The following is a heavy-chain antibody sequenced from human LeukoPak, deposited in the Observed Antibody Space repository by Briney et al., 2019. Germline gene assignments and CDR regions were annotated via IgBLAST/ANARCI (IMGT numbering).Heavy chain of an antibody. Sequence: GGSLRLSCAASGFTFSSYAMSWVRQAPGKGLEWVSAISGSGGSTYYADSVKGRFTISRDNSKNTLYLQMNSLRAEDTAVYYCAKDLYLQWLVPLSTGIYFDYWGQGTLVTVSS. D-gene: IGHD6-19*01. J-gene: IGHJ4*02. V-gene: IGHV3-23*01. CDR2: ISGSGGST. CDR3: AKDLYLQWLVPLSTGIYFDY. CDR1: GFTFSSYA.